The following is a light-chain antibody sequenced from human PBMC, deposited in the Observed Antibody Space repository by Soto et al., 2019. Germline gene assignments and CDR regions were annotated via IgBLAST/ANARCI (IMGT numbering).Light chain of an antibody. CDR2: EVN. J-gene: IGLJ2*01. CDR1: SSDVGGYDF. Sequence: QSALTQPASVSGSPGQSITISCTGTSSDVGGYDFVSWYQHHPGKAPKLMIYEVNNRPSGVSSRFSGSKSGNTASLTISGLQAEDEADYYCSSYTYISAQSSSTPVVFGGGTKLTVL. V-gene: IGLV2-14*01. CDR3: SSYTYISAQSSSTPVV.